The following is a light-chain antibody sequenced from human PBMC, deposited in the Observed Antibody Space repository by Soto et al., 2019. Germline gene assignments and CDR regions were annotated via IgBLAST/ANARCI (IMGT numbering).Light chain of an antibody. V-gene: IGKV3-11*01. Sequence: EIVLTQSPATLSLYPGERATLSCRASQSVSSYLALNQQKPGQAPRLLIYDASNRATGIPARFSGSGSGTDFILTISSLEPEDFAVYYCQQRSNWPLTFAGGTKVEIK. CDR1: QSVSSY. CDR2: DAS. J-gene: IGKJ4*02. CDR3: QQRSNWPLT.